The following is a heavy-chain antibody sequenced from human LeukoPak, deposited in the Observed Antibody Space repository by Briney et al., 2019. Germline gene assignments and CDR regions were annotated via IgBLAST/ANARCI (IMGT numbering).Heavy chain of an antibody. J-gene: IGHJ3*01. CDR1: GDSVSGNSTA. D-gene: IGHD5-24*01. Sequence: SQTLSLTCAISGDSVSGNSTAYNWIRQSPSRGLEWLGRTYYRSKWYNDYAVSVKSRIIINPDTSKNQLSLQLKSVTREDTAVYYCARGGQGDGYSADAAFDFWGQGTMVTVSS. V-gene: IGHV6-1*01. CDR2: TYYRSKWYN. CDR3: ARGGQGDGYSADAAFDF.